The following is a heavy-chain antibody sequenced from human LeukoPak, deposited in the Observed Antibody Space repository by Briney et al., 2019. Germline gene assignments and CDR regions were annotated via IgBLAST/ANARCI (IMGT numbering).Heavy chain of an antibody. J-gene: IGHJ4*02. CDR3: AKGKRYPDY. D-gene: IGHD1-1*01. Sequence: GESLRLSCAASGFIFSNYWMSWVRQAPGKGLGWVASLNLDGSDKYYVDSVKGRFTISRDNAKNSLYLQMDSLRVEDTAVYYCAKGKRYPDYWGQGTLVTVSS. CDR1: GFIFSNYW. CDR2: LNLDGSDK. V-gene: IGHV3-7*03.